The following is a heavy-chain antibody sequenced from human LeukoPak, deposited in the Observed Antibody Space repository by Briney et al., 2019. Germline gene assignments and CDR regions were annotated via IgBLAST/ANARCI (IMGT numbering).Heavy chain of an antibody. CDR2: IYGDT. Sequence: PGGSLRLSCAASGFTVSSHWMHWVRQAPGKGLVWVSRIYGDTYYADSVKGRFTISRDNAKNTLYLQMDGLRPEDTAVYYCARGSGSYGLWDYWGQGTLVTVSS. CDR1: GFTVSSHW. CDR3: ARGSGSYGLWDY. J-gene: IGHJ4*02. D-gene: IGHD1-26*01. V-gene: IGHV3-74*01.